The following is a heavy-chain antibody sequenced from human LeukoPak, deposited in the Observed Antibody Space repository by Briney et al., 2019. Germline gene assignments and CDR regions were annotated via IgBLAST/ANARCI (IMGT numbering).Heavy chain of an antibody. CDR1: GYSFSSYW. Sequence: GESLRISCKGSGYSFSSYWISWVRQMPGKGLEWMGRIDPGDSFTKYRPSLEGRVTISVDKSLSTVYLQWSSLKASDTATYYCARDGGGVSSWVSHWGQGTLVTVSS. CDR2: IDPGDSFT. V-gene: IGHV5-10-1*01. CDR3: ARDGGGVSSWVSH. D-gene: IGHD2-8*02. J-gene: IGHJ4*02.